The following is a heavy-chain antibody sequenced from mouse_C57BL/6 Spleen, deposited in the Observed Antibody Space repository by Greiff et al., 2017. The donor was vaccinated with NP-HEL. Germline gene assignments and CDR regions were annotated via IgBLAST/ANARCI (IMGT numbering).Heavy chain of an antibody. CDR2: INPGSGGT. CDR3: ARRAYYDYDGGDY. J-gene: IGHJ2*01. CDR1: GYAFTNYL. V-gene: IGHV1-54*01. D-gene: IGHD2-4*01. Sequence: QVHVKQSGAELVRPGTSVKVSCKASGYAFTNYLIEWVKQRPGQGLEWIGVINPGSGGTNYNEKFKGKATLTADKSSSTAYMQLSSLTSEDSAVYFCARRAYYDYDGGDYWGQGTTLTVSS.